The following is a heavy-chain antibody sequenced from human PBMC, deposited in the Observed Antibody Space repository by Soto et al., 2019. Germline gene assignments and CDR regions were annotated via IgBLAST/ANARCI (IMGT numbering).Heavy chain of an antibody. Sequence: QVQLVQSGAEVKKPGASVKVSCKASGYTFTSYAMHWVRQAPGQRLEWMGWINAGNGNTKYSQKVQGRVTITRDTSASTAYMERSSLRSEGTAVYYCARGGWGAAAAGRGLYWGQGTLVTVSS. CDR2: INAGNGNT. CDR1: GYTFTSYA. CDR3: ARGGWGAAAAGRGLY. D-gene: IGHD6-13*01. V-gene: IGHV1-3*01. J-gene: IGHJ4*02.